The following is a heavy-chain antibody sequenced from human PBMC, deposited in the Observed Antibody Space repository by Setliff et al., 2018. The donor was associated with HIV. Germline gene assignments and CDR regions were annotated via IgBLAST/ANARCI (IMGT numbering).Heavy chain of an antibody. V-gene: IGHV4-61*10. CDR2: IKDTGAT. J-gene: IGHJ6*02. D-gene: IGHD2-15*01. CDR1: GASISGVNYY. Sequence: SETLSLTCSVSGASISGVNYYWTWIRQPAGKGLEWLGHIKDTGATNYSPSLKSRVTISVDTSRDQFSLQLTSVTAADTAVYYCARRQPIVVVVARLRSTGGMDVWGQGTTVTVSS. CDR3: ARRQPIVVVVARLRSTGGMDV.